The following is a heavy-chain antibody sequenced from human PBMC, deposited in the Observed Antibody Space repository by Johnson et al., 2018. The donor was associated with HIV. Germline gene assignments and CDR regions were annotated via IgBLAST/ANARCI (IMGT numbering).Heavy chain of an antibody. CDR3: VRGHFDSSGFYSDAFDI. D-gene: IGHD3-22*01. CDR1: GFTFDDYA. CDR2: ISWTSGSI. Sequence: VQLVESGGGLVQPGRSLRLSCVASGFTFDDYAMHWVRQAPGKGLEWVSGISWTSGSIGYADSVKGRLDLSRDNAKNSLYLQMNSMRAEDTALYYCVRGHFDSSGFYSDAFDIWGQGTMVTVSS. J-gene: IGHJ3*02. V-gene: IGHV3-9*01.